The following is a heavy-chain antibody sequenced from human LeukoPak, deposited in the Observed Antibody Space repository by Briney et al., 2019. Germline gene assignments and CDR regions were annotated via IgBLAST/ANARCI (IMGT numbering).Heavy chain of an antibody. CDR1: GFTFSSYG. J-gene: IGHJ6*02. D-gene: IGHD3-9*01. Sequence: PGRSLRLSCAASGFTFSSYGMHWVRQAPGKGLEWVAAISYDGSNKYYADSVKGRFTISRDNSKHTLYLQMNSLRAEDTAVYYCASCGRDRVLRYFDWLLSGMDGWGQGTTVTVSS. V-gene: IGHV3-30*03. CDR2: ISYDGSNK. CDR3: ASCGRDRVLRYFDWLLSGMDG.